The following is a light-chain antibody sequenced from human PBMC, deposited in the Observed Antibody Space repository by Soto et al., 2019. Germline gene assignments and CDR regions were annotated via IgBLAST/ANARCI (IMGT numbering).Light chain of an antibody. CDR2: GNS. CDR3: QSYDSGLGGWV. J-gene: IGLJ3*02. V-gene: IGLV1-40*01. Sequence: QSVLTQPPSVSGAPGQRVTISCTGSSSNIGAGYDVPWYQQLPGTAPKLLIYGNSNRPSGVPDRFSGSKSGTSASLAITGLQAEDEADYYCQSYDSGLGGWVFGGGTKLTVL. CDR1: SSNIGAGYD.